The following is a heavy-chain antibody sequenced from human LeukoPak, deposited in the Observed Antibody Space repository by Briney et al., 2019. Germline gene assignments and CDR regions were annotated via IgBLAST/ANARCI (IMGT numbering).Heavy chain of an antibody. J-gene: IGHJ6*03. D-gene: IGHD3-10*01. Sequence: ASVKVSCKASGGTFISYAISWVRQAPGQGVEWMGGIIPIFGTANYAQKFQSRVTITADKSTSTAYMELSSLRSEDTAVYYCATGATMVRGVIMRRVVDYYYMDVWGKGTTVTISS. CDR1: GGTFISYA. V-gene: IGHV1-69*06. CDR2: IIPIFGTA. CDR3: ATGATMVRGVIMRRVVDYYYMDV.